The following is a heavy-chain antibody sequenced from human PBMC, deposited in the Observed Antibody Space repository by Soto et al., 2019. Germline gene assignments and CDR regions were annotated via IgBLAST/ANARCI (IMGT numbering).Heavy chain of an antibody. Sequence: SETLSLTCAVSGDSVSNDNYYWSWIRQPPGKGLEWIGYIYYSGTTNYNSYLKSRLSLSVDMSKNQFSLKLASVTAAGTAVYFCARSQRGRTAFTFDYWGQGALVTVYS. CDR1: GDSVSNDNYY. CDR2: IYYSGTT. D-gene: IGHD3-16*01. V-gene: IGHV4-61*01. CDR3: ARSQRGRTAFTFDY. J-gene: IGHJ4*02.